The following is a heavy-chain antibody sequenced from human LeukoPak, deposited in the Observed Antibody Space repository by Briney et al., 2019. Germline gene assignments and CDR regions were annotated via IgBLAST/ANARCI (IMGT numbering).Heavy chain of an antibody. CDR3: ARLCGGDCYPDFDY. J-gene: IGHJ4*02. CDR1: GGTFSSYA. D-gene: IGHD2-21*02. V-gene: IGHV1-69*13. CDR2: IIPIFGTA. Sequence: SVKVSCKASGGTFSSYAISWVRQAPGQGLEWMGGIIPIFGTANYAQKFQGRVTVTADESTSTAYMELSSLRSEDTAVYYCARLCGGDCYPDFDYWGQGTLVTVSS.